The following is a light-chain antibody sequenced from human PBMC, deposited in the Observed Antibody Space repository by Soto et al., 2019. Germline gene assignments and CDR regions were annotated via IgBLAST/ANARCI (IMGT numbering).Light chain of an antibody. CDR3: QQYNNWPIT. CDR2: GAS. CDR1: QSVSSN. V-gene: IGKV3-15*01. J-gene: IGKJ5*01. Sequence: EILMTQSPATLSVSPGERATLSCRASQSVSSNLAWYQKKTGQAPRLLIYGASTRATGIPARLSGSGYGTELTITISSMKSEDFEVYYCQQYNNWPITFGQGTRLEIK.